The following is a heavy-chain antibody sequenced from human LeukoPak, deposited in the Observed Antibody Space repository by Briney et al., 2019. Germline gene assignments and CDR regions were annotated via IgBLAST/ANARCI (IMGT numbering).Heavy chain of an antibody. CDR1: GYTFTGYY. CDR2: INPNSGGT. V-gene: IGHV1-2*02. Sequence: ASVKVSCKASGYTFTGYYMHWVRQAPGQGLEWMGWINPNSGGTNYAQKFQGRVTMTRDTSISTAYMELSRLRSDGTAVYYCAALWFGELLTGTFDYWGQGTLVTVSS. D-gene: IGHD3-10*01. J-gene: IGHJ4*02. CDR3: AALWFGELLTGTFDY.